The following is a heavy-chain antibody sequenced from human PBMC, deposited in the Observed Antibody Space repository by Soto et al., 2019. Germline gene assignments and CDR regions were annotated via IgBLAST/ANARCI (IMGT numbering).Heavy chain of an antibody. CDR1: GGTFSNYG. J-gene: IGHJ6*04. D-gene: IGHD1-26*01. CDR2: IIPMFGTS. Sequence: QVQLVQSGAEVKKPGSSVKVSCKASGGTFSNYGISWVRQALGQGLEWMGGIIPMFGTSNYAQKFQGRVTINADASTSTAYMELSRLRAEDTAVYYCARDRTSTLVDRYYSMEVWGKGTTVTV. V-gene: IGHV1-69*01. CDR3: ARDRTSTLVDRYYSMEV.